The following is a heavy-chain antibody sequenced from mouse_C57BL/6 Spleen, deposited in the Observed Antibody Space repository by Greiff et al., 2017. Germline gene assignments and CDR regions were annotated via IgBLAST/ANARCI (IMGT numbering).Heavy chain of an antibody. CDR2: IHPNSGST. V-gene: IGHV1-64*01. Sequence: VQLQQPGAELVKPGASVKLSCKASGYTFTSYWMHWVKQRPGQGLEWIGMIHPNSGSTNYNEKFKSKATLTVDKSSSTAYMQLSSLTSEDSAVYYCARSITTVVAEYYAMDYWGQGTSVTVSS. CDR3: ARSITTVVAEYYAMDY. CDR1: GYTFTSYW. D-gene: IGHD1-1*01. J-gene: IGHJ4*01.